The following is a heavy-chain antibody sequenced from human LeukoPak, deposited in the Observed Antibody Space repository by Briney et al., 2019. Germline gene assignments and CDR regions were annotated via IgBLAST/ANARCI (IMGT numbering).Heavy chain of an antibody. CDR1: GFTFSSYA. CDR3: AKLHPPILTGYYRDYFDY. D-gene: IGHD3-9*01. J-gene: IGHJ4*02. CDR2: ISGSGGST. V-gene: IGHV3-23*01. Sequence: GGSLRLSCAASGFTFSSYAMSWVRQAPGKGLEWVSAISGSGGSTYYADSVKGRFTISRDNSKNTLYLQMNSLRAEDTAVYYCAKLHPPILTGYYRDYFDYWGQGTLVTVSS.